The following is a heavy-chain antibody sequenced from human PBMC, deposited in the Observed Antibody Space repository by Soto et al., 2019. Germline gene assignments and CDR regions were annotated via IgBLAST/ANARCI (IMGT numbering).Heavy chain of an antibody. D-gene: IGHD3-10*01. Sequence: QLQLQESGPGLVKPSETLSLTCTVSGGSISSSSYYWGWIRQPPGKGLEWIGSIYYSGSTYYNPSLKRRVTISVDTSKNQFSVKLSSVTAADTAVYYCARQDRRGLWFGEWGQGTLVTVSS. CDR1: GGSISSSSYY. CDR3: ARQDRRGLWFGE. V-gene: IGHV4-39*01. J-gene: IGHJ4*02. CDR2: IYYSGST.